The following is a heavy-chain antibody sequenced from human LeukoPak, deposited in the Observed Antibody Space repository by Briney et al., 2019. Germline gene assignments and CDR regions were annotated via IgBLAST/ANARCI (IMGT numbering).Heavy chain of an antibody. CDR1: GFTFSNAW. CDR2: IKSKTDGGTT. CDR3: TTDWRAYCGGDCYSFDY. V-gene: IGHV3-15*01. Sequence: GGSLRLSCAASGFTFSNAWMSWVRQAPGKGLEWVGRIKSKTDGGTTDYAAPVKGRFTISRDDSKNTLYLQMNSLKTEDTAVYYCTTDWRAYCGGDCYSFDYWGQGTLVTVSS. D-gene: IGHD2-21*01. J-gene: IGHJ4*02.